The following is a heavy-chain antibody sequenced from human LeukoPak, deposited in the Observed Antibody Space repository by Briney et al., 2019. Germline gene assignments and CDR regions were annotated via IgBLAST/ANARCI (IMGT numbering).Heavy chain of an antibody. V-gene: IGHV3-21*04. J-gene: IGHJ4*02. CDR1: GGSISTYY. Sequence: ETLSLTCTVSGGSISTYYWGWIRQAPGKGLEWVSSISTSSSYIYYADSVKGRFSSSRDNSKNPLYLLMNSLRAEDTAVYYCAKGNHPVIAASGLFDYWGQGTLVTVSS. CDR2: ISTSSSYI. D-gene: IGHD6-13*01. CDR3: AKGNHPVIAASGLFDY.